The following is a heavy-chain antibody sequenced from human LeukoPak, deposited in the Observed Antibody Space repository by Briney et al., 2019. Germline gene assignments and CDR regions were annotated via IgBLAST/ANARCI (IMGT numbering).Heavy chain of an antibody. Sequence: AGGSLRLSCAASVFTFSNYWMTWVRQAPGKGLEWVANIKPDGSVGYYVDSVRGRFIISRDNAGNSLYLQMNSLRVEDTAVYYCTQNLVAAAGDHWGQGTLLIVSS. V-gene: IGHV3-7*01. CDR2: IKPDGSVG. CDR1: VFTFSNYW. D-gene: IGHD6-13*01. J-gene: IGHJ4*02. CDR3: TQNLVAAAGDH.